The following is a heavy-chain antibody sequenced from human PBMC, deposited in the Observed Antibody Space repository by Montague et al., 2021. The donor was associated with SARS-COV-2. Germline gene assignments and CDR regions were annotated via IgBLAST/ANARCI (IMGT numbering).Heavy chain of an antibody. V-gene: IGHV4-39*07. CDR3: ARASFYYGSGSHYNNWFDS. Sequence: SETLSLTCTVSGGSITYSSYYWGWIRLPPGKGLEWIGSIYYSGTAYYNASLKSRVTMSLDMSKNQLSLRLKPTTAADTAVYFCARASFYYGSGSHYNNWFDSWGQGTVVTVSS. J-gene: IGHJ5*01. D-gene: IGHD3-10*01. CDR2: IYYSGTA. CDR1: GGSITYSSYY.